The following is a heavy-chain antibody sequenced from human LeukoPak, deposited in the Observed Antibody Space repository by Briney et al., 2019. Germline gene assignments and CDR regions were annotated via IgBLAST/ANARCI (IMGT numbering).Heavy chain of an antibody. CDR2: IYHSGTT. CDR1: GVAISRGGYA. J-gene: IGHJ5*02. D-gene: IGHD2-8*01. CDR3: ARQIQWRWFDP. Sequence: SETLSLTCAVSGVAISRGGYAWNWTRQPPGKGLEWIAYIYHSGTTYYNPSLKSRATISVDTSKDQFSLKLSSVTAADTAVYYCARQIQWRWFDPWGQGTLVTVSS. V-gene: IGHV4-30-4*07.